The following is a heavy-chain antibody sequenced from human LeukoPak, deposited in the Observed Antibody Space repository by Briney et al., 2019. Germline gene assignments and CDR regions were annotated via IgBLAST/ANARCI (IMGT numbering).Heavy chain of an antibody. CDR2: ISWDGGST. CDR3: AKDSGYSGYNDFDY. Sequence: GGSLRLSCAASGFTFHDYAMPWVRQAPGRGVEWVSLISWDGGSTYYAESVKGRFTISRDNSKNSLYLQMNSLRAEDTALYYCAKDSGYSGYNDFDYWGQGTLVTVSS. V-gene: IGHV3-43D*03. CDR1: GFTFHDYA. J-gene: IGHJ4*02. D-gene: IGHD5-12*01.